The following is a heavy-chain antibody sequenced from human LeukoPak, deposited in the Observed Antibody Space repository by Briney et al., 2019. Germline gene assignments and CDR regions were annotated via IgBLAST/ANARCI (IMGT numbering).Heavy chain of an antibody. CDR1: GYTFTSYD. CDR3: ADSLGGYSYGSDY. Sequence: SVKVSCKASGYTFTSYDINWVRQAPGQGLEWMGRIIPILGIANYAQKFQGRVTITADKSTSTAYMELSSLRSEDTAVYYCADSLGGYSYGSDYWGQGTLVTVSS. J-gene: IGHJ4*02. V-gene: IGHV1-69*04. CDR2: IIPILGIA. D-gene: IGHD5-18*01.